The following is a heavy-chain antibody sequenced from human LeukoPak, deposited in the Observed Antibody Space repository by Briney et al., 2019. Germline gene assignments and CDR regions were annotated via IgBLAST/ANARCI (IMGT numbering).Heavy chain of an antibody. J-gene: IGHJ4*02. V-gene: IGHV1-69*04. D-gene: IGHD1-26*01. CDR1: GGTFSSYA. CDR2: IIPILGIA. Sequence: SVKVSCKASGGTFSSYAISWLRQAPGQGLEWMGRIIPILGIANYAQKFQGRVTITADKSTSTAYMELSSLRSEDTAVYYCASDTVGATGYFDYWGQGTLVTVSS. CDR3: ASDTVGATGYFDY.